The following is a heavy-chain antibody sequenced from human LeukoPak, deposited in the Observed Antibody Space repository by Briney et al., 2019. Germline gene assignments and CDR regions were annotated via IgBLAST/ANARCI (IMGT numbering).Heavy chain of an antibody. J-gene: IGHJ4*02. CDR2: IYYSGST. V-gene: IGHV4-31*03. CDR3: ARAPPPGFSPDY. Sequence: SQTLSLTCTVSGGSISSGGYYWSWIRQHPGKGLEWIGYIYYSGSTYYNPSLKSRVTISVDTSKNQFSLKLSSVTAADTAVYYCARAPPPGFSPDYWGQGTLVTVSS. CDR1: GGSISSGGYY.